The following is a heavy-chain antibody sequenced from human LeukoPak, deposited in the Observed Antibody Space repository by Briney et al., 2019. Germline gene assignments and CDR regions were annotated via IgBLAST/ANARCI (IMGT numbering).Heavy chain of an antibody. CDR1: GITFSSYA. CDR2: ISYDGSNK. V-gene: IGHV3-30*04. CDR3: AGSGYSSGWRDY. J-gene: IGHJ4*02. D-gene: IGHD6-19*01. Sequence: GGSLRLSCAASGITFSSYAMHWVRQAPGKGLEWVAVISYDGSNKYYADSVKGRFTISRDNSKNTLYLQMNSLRAEDTAVYYCAGSGYSSGWRDYWGQGTLVTVSS.